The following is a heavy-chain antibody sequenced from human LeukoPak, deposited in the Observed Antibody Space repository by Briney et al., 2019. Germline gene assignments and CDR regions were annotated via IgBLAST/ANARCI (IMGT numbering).Heavy chain of an antibody. CDR3: ARDRSKYVMATFDY. CDR2: IIPIFGTA. V-gene: IGHV1-69*13. Sequence: ASVNVSCKASGGTFSSYAISWVRQAPGQGLEWVGGIIPIFGTANYAQKFQGRVTITADESTSTAYMELSSLRPEDTAVYYCARDRSKYVMATFDYWGQGTLVTVSS. CDR1: GGTFSSYA. D-gene: IGHD5-24*01. J-gene: IGHJ4*02.